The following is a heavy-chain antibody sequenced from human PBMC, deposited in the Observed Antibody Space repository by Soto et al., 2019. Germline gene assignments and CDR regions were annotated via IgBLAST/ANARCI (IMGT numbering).Heavy chain of an antibody. CDR2: INSDGSST. CDR1: GFTFNGFW. Sequence: PGGSLRLSCAASGFTFNGFWMHWVRQAPGKGLVWVSRINSDGSSTNYADSVKGRFTISRDNAKNTLYLQMNSLRAEDTAVYYCARQQDTMMVKAWNWFEPWGQGTLVTVSS. CDR3: ARQQDTMMVKAWNWFEP. J-gene: IGHJ5*02. V-gene: IGHV3-74*01. D-gene: IGHD5-18*01.